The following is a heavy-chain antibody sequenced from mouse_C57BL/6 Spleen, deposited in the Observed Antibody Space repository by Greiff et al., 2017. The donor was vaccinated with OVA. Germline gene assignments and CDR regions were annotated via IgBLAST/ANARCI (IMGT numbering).Heavy chain of an antibody. CDR1: GYTFTSYW. Sequence: VQLQQPGAELVKPGASVKMSCKASGYTFTSYWITWVKQRPGQGLEWIGDIYPGSGSTNYTEKFKNKATLTVDTSSSTAYMQLSSLTSEDSAVYYCARSGYDYAWFAYWGQGTLVTVSA. V-gene: IGHV1-55*01. CDR2: IYPGSGST. J-gene: IGHJ3*01. D-gene: IGHD2-4*01. CDR3: ARSGYDYAWFAY.